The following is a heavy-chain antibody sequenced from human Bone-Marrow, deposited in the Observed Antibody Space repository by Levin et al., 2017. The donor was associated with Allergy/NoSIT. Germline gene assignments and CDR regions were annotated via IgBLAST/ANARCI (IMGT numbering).Heavy chain of an antibody. V-gene: IGHV3-21*01. D-gene: IGHD6-6*01. J-gene: IGHJ5*02. Sequence: PGGSLRLSCAGSGFTFNRDNMNWVRQAPGRGLEWVSSISYTSRDIFYADSVKGRFTISRDNAKNSLYLQMNSLRAEDTAVYYCARSMGPRLDWFDPWGQGTLVTVSS. CDR1: GFTFNRDN. CDR2: ISYTSRDI. CDR3: ARSMGPRLDWFDP.